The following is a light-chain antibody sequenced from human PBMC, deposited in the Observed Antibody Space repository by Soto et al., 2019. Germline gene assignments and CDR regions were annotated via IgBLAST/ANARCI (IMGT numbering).Light chain of an antibody. J-gene: IGLJ1*01. Sequence: QSVLTQPASVSGSPGQSITISCTGNSSDVRGYNYVSWYQHHPGKAPKLMIYDVSNRPSGVSNRFSGSKSGNTASLTISGLQPEDEADYYCSSYTTSNTRQIVLGTGTKVTVL. CDR1: SSDVRGYNY. V-gene: IGLV2-14*03. CDR3: SSYTTSNTRQIV. CDR2: DVS.